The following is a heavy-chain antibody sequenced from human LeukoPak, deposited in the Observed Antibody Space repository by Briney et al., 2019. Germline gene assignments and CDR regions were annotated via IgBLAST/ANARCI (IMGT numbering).Heavy chain of an antibody. CDR3: ARDPTGGGLQRDP. V-gene: IGHV4-39*07. Sequence: SETLSLTCTVSGGSIRSSRYYWGWIRQPPGKGLEWIGSIYYSGSTYYNPSLKSRVTISVDTSKNQFSLKLSSVTAADTAVYFCARDPTGGGLQRDPWGQGTLVTVSS. D-gene: IGHD3-16*01. CDR2: IYYSGST. J-gene: IGHJ5*02. CDR1: GGSIRSSRYY.